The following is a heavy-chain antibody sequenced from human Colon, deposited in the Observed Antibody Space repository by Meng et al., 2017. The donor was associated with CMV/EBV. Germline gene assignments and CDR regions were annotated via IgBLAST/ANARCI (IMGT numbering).Heavy chain of an antibody. CDR3: ERGRSSVAADFDF. D-gene: IGHD2-15*01. V-gene: IGHV3-23*01. CDR2: INRDGDIS. Sequence: CASTCYTFSNNGMGWAREAAGEGMEWVSTINRDGDISYRAPVKVRFTIYRDYSKNYLYLQMNRLGAEDTAIYYCERGRSSVAADFDFWGQGTLVTVSS. J-gene: IGHJ4*02. CDR1: CYTFSNNG.